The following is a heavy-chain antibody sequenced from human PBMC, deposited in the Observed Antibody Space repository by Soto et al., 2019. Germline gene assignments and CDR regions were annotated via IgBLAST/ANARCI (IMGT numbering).Heavy chain of an antibody. J-gene: IGHJ6*02. CDR2: IYPGDSDT. V-gene: IGHV5-51*01. CDR3: ARHCSSTSCYMDYYYGMDV. D-gene: IGHD2-2*02. Sequence: SLKISCKGSGYSFTSYWIGWVRQMPGKGLEWMGIIYPGDSDTRYSPSFQGQVTISADKSISTAYLQWSSLKASDTAMYYCARHCSSTSCYMDYYYGMDVWGQGTTVTVSS. CDR1: GYSFTSYW.